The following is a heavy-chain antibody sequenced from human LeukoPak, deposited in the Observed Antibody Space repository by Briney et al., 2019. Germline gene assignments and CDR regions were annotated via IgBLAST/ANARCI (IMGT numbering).Heavy chain of an antibody. CDR1: GFIFSSCA. J-gene: IGHJ4*02. CDR3: AKDRSCTNDVCHGDFDY. V-gene: IGHV3-23*01. CDR2: ISGSGGST. Sequence: GGSLRLSCAASGFIFSSCATSWVRQAPGKGLEWVSTISGSGGSTYYADSVKGRFTISRDNSKNTVYLQMNSLRAEDTAVYYCAKDRSCTNDVCHGDFDYWGKGTLVTVSS. D-gene: IGHD2-8*01.